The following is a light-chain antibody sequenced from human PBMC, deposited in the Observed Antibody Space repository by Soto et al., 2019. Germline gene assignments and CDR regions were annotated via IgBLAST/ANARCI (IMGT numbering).Light chain of an antibody. CDR3: AAWDYSLNGYV. Sequence: QSVLTQPPSASATPGQGVTISCSGSSSNIGSNTVNWYQQLPGTAPKLLSYGIHQRPSGVPDRFSGSKSGTSAALAISGLQSEDEADYYCAAWDYSLNGYVLGTGTKLTVL. J-gene: IGLJ1*01. V-gene: IGLV1-44*01. CDR2: GIH. CDR1: SSNIGSNT.